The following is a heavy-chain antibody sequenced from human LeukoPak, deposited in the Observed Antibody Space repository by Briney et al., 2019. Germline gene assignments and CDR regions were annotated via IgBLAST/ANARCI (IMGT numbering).Heavy chain of an antibody. CDR1: GFTFSSYG. D-gene: IGHD2-2*01. V-gene: IGHV3-30*02. CDR3: AKDHISLAGIAQCSSTSCLFDY. CDR2: IRYDGSNK. Sequence: GGSLRLSCAASGFTFSSYGMHWVRQAPGKGLEWVAFIRYDGSNKYYADSVKGRFTISRDNSKNTLYLQMNCLRAEDTAVYYCAKDHISLAGIAQCSSTSCLFDYWGQGTLVTVSS. J-gene: IGHJ4*02.